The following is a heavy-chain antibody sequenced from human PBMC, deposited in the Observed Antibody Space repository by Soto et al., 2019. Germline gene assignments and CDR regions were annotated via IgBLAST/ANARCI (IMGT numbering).Heavy chain of an antibody. CDR2: IYYSGST. V-gene: IGHV4-59*01. CDR3: ARDLARFYAFDI. J-gene: IGHJ3*02. Sequence: SETLSLTCTVSGGSISSYYWSWIRQPPGKGLEWIGYIYYSGSTNYNPSLKSRVTISVDTSKNQFSLKLSSVTAADTAVYYCARDLARFYAFDIWGQGTMVTVSS. CDR1: GGSISSYY. D-gene: IGHD6-6*01.